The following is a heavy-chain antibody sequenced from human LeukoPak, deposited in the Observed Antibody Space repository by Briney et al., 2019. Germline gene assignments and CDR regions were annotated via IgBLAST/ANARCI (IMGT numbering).Heavy chain of an antibody. CDR2: IFDGKTI. CDR1: GETLNYYY. Sequence: SDTLSLTCAVYGETLNYYYLSWIRQSPPRGLEGIGDIFDGKTINYNPSLKSRVTISAATSSQQFSLNLKSVTAADTAVYFCASGAWAARLNSWAQGALAIVSS. D-gene: IGHD4-23*01. J-gene: IGHJ4*02. CDR3: ASGAWAARLNS. V-gene: IGHV4-34*12.